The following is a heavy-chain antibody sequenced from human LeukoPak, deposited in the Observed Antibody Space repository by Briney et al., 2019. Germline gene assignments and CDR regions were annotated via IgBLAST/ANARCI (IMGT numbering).Heavy chain of an antibody. D-gene: IGHD3-22*01. CDR3: AREYHDSSGYPSLLNY. CDR1: GFTFSSYG. Sequence: GRSLRLSCAASGFTFSSYGMHWVRQAPGKGLEWVAVIWYDGSNKYYADSVKGRFTISRDNSKNTLYLQMNSLRAEDTAVYHCAREYHDSSGYPSLLNYWGQGTLVTVSS. CDR2: IWYDGSNK. J-gene: IGHJ4*02. V-gene: IGHV3-33*01.